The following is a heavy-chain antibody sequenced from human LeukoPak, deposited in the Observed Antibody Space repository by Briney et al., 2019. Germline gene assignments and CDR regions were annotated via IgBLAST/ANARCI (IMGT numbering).Heavy chain of an antibody. CDR1: GFTFSDYY. Sequence: GGSLRLSCAASGFTFSDYYMSWIRQAPGKGLEWVSYISSSSSYTNYADSVKGRFTISRDNAKNSLYLQMNSLRAEDTAVYYCARDSGAAAGTSDYWGQGTLVTVSS. CDR2: ISSSSSYT. J-gene: IGHJ4*02. D-gene: IGHD6-13*01. CDR3: ARDSGAAAGTSDY. V-gene: IGHV3-11*06.